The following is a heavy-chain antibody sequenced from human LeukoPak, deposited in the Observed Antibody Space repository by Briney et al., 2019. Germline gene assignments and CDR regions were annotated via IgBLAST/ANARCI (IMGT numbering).Heavy chain of an antibody. CDR1: GGSISSYY. D-gene: IGHD3-22*01. V-gene: IGHV4-59*01. J-gene: IGHJ3*02. CDR2: IYYSGST. CDR3: ARGSQYYDSSGYYSDDAFDI. Sequence: SETLSLTCTVSGGSISSYYWSWIRQPPGKGLEWIGYIYYSGSTNYNPSLKSRVTISVDTSKNRFSLKLSSVTAADTAVYYCARGSQYYDSSGYYSDDAFDIWGQGTMVTASS.